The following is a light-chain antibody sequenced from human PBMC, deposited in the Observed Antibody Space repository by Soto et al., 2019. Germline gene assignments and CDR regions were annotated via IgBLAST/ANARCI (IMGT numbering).Light chain of an antibody. CDR1: SSDVGAYNF. Sequence: QSVLTQPASVSGSPGQSITISCTGSSSDVGAYNFVPWYQHHPGKAPKLILYEVTTRPSGVSSRFSGSKSGNTASLTISGLQADDETDYYCSSYTSSNTPYVFGTGTRSPS. CDR2: EVT. J-gene: IGLJ1*01. CDR3: SSYTSSNTPYV. V-gene: IGLV2-14*01.